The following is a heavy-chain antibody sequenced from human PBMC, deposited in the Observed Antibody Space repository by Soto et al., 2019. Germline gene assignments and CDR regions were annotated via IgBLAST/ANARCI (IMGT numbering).Heavy chain of an antibody. CDR1: GFTFSSYA. D-gene: IGHD5-18*01. Sequence: PGGSLRLSCAASGFTFSSYAMSWVRQAPGKGLEWVSAISGSGGSTYYADSVKGRFTISRDNSKNTLYLQMNSLRAEDTAVYYCAKDSYGRTFYYYYGMDVWGQGTTVTVSS. V-gene: IGHV3-23*01. CDR3: AKDSYGRTFYYYYGMDV. J-gene: IGHJ6*02. CDR2: ISGSGGST.